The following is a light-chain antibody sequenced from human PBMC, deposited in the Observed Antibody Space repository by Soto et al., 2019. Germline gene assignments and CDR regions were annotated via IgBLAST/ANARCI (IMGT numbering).Light chain of an antibody. Sequence: DIQMTQSPSSLSASVGDRVTITCRASQSISSYLNWYQQKPGKAPKLLIYAASSLQSGVPLRFSGSGSGTDFTLTISSLQPEDFATYYSQQSYSTLWTFGQGTKVEIK. V-gene: IGKV1-39*01. CDR3: QQSYSTLWT. CDR1: QSISSY. J-gene: IGKJ1*01. CDR2: AAS.